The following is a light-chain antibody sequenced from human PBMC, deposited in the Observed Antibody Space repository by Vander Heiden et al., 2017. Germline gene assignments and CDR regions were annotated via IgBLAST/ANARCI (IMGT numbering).Light chain of an antibody. CDR3: QVWDVGSDLGV. CDR2: DDN. Sequence: SYVLTQPPSVSVAPGQTAPITCGGNNIETKSVHWYQQRPGQAPVLVVYDDNDRPSGIPERFSGSNSGNTATLTISRAEAGDEADYYCQVWDVGSDLGVVGTGTKVIVL. V-gene: IGLV3-21*02. J-gene: IGLJ1*01. CDR1: NIETKS.